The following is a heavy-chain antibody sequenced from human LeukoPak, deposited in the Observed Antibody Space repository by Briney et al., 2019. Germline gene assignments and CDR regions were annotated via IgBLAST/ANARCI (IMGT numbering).Heavy chain of an antibody. J-gene: IGHJ4*02. Sequence: SSETLSLTCTVSGGSISSYYWSWIRQPPGKGLEWIGCIYYSGSTNYNPSLKSRVTISVDTSKNQFSLKLSSVTAADTAVYYCARVGREWELPDYWGQGTLVTVSS. CDR1: GGSISSYY. CDR2: IYYSGST. V-gene: IGHV4-59*01. D-gene: IGHD1-26*01. CDR3: ARVGREWELPDY.